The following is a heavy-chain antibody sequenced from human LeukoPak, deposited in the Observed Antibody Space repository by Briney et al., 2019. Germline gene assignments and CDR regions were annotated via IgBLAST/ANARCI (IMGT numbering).Heavy chain of an antibody. J-gene: IGHJ6*03. Sequence: SETLSLTCTVSGYSISSGYYWGWIRQPPGKGLEWIGSIYHSGSTYYNPSLKSRVTISVDTSKNQFSLKLSSVTAADTAVYYCARVQYSSSWRGYYYYYYMDVWGKGTTVTVSS. V-gene: IGHV4-38-2*02. CDR3: ARVQYSSSWRGYYYYYYMDV. CDR1: GYSISSGYY. CDR2: IYHSGST. D-gene: IGHD6-6*01.